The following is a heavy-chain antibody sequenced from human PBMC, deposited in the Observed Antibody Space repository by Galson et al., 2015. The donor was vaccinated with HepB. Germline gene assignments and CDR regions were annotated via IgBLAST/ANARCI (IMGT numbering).Heavy chain of an antibody. Sequence: CAISGDSVSSNSAAWNWIRQSPSRGLEWLGRIYYRSKWYNDYAVSVKSRITINPDTSKNQFSLQLKSVTPEDTAVYYCARTVMAGTPRIDYWGQGTLVTVSS. J-gene: IGHJ4*02. D-gene: IGHD6-19*01. CDR3: ARTVMAGTPRIDY. V-gene: IGHV6-1*01. CDR2: IYYRSKWYN. CDR1: GDSVSSNSAA.